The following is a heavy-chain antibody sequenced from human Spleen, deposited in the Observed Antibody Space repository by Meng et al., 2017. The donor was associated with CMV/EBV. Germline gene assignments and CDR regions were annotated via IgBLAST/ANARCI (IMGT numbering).Heavy chain of an antibody. CDR3: ACIDGYSSGDSFDI. J-gene: IGHJ3*02. CDR1: GFTFSSYW. D-gene: IGHD5-24*01. V-gene: IGHV3-74*01. CDR2: VNSDGSST. Sequence: GESLKISCVASGFTFSSYWMHWVRQAPGKGLVWVSRVNSDGSSTTYADSVKGRFTISRDNAKNTLYLQMNSLRVEDTAVYYCACIDGYSSGDSFDIWGQGTMVTVSS.